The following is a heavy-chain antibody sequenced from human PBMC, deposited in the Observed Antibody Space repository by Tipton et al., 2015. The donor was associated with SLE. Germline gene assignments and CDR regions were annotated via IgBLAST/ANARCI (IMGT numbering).Heavy chain of an antibody. CDR2: IRYDGSNK. CDR1: GFTFSSYG. CDR3: AKEGYPMTSYYYYYGMDV. V-gene: IGHV3-30*02. D-gene: IGHD5-12*01. Sequence: GSLRLSCAASGFTFSSYGMHWVRQAPGKGLEWVAFIRYDGSNKYYADSVKGRFTISRENSKNTLYLQMNSLRAEDTAVYYCAKEGYPMTSYYYYYGMDVWGQGTTVTVSS. J-gene: IGHJ6*02.